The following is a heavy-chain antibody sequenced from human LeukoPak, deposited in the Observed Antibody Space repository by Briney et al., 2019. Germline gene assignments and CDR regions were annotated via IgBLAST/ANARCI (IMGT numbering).Heavy chain of an antibody. CDR1: GGSISSYY. CDR2: IYYSGST. V-gene: IGHV4-59*01. D-gene: IGHD7-27*01. CDR3: ARDLVTGAFDY. Sequence: SETLSLTCTVSGGSISSYYWSWIRQPPGKGLEWIGYIYYSGSTNYNPSLKSRVTISVDTSKNQFSLRLRSVTAADTAVYYCARDLVTGAFDYWGQGTLVTVSS. J-gene: IGHJ4*02.